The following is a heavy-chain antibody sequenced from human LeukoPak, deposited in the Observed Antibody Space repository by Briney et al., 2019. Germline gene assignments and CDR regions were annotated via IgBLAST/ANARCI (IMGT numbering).Heavy chain of an antibody. CDR1: GYTFTNYG. V-gene: IGHV1-18*01. J-gene: IGHJ3*01. CDR3: ARGRSVNMIVTDAFDV. D-gene: IGHD3-22*01. Sequence: ASVKVSCKASGYTFTNYGISWVRQAPGQGLERMGWISAYSGNTNYAQNLQGRVTMTRDTSTSTVYMELSSLKSEDTALYYCARGRSVNMIVTDAFDVWGQGTMVTVSS. CDR2: ISAYSGNT.